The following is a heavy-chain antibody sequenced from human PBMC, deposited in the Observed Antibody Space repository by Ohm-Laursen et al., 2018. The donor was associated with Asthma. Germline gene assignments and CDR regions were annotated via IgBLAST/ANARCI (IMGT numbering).Heavy chain of an antibody. Sequence: GSSVKVSCKASGYTFTSYGIIWVRQAPGQGLEWMGWISAYNGNTNYAQKLQGRVTMPTDTSTSTAYMELRSLRSDDTAVYYCARGPELHTLPDYWGQGTLVTVSS. J-gene: IGHJ4*02. D-gene: IGHD5-24*01. CDR1: GYTFTSYG. CDR3: ARGPELHTLPDY. V-gene: IGHV1-18*04. CDR2: ISAYNGNT.